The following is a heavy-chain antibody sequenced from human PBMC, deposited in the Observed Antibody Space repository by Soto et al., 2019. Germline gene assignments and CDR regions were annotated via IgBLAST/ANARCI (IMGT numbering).Heavy chain of an antibody. V-gene: IGHV1-2*04. Sequence: ASVNVSCKASGYTCTGYYMHWVRQAPGQGLEWMGWINPNSGGTNYAQKFQGWVTMTRDTSISTAYMELSRLRSDDTAVYYCAREEMATITTFDYWGQGTLVTVSS. D-gene: IGHD5-12*01. CDR3: AREEMATITTFDY. J-gene: IGHJ4*02. CDR2: INPNSGGT. CDR1: GYTCTGYY.